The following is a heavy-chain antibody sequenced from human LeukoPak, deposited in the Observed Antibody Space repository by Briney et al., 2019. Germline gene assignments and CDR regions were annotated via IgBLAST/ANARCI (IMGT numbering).Heavy chain of an antibody. J-gene: IGHJ3*02. CDR3: ARDRSSTSWDDAFDI. V-gene: IGHV4-59*01. CDR1: GGSISSYY. D-gene: IGHD2-2*01. CDR2: IYYSGST. Sequence: SSETLSLTCTVSGGSISSYYWSWIRQPPGKGLEWIGYIYYSGSTNYNPSLKSRVTISVDTSKNQFSLKLSSVTAADTAVYYCARDRSSTSWDDAFDIWGQGTMVTVSS.